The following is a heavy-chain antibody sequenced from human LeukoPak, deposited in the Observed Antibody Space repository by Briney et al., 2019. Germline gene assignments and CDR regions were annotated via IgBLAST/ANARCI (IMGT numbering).Heavy chain of an antibody. CDR3: AKEEGSGWYFTYYFDY. CDR2: ISYDGSNK. CDR1: GFTFSSYG. J-gene: IGHJ4*02. Sequence: PGRSLRLSCAASGFTFSSYGMHWVRQAPGKGLEWVAVISYDGSNKYYADPVKGRFTISRDNSKNTLYLQMNSLRAEDTAVYYCAKEEGSGWYFTYYFDYWGQGTLVTVSS. V-gene: IGHV3-30*18. D-gene: IGHD6-19*01.